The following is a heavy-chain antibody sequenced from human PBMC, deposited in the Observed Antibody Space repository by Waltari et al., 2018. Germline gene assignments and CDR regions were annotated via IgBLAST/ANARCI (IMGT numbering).Heavy chain of an antibody. CDR3: ARGVHSTAWIVDY. V-gene: IGHV1-3*04. D-gene: IGHD6-13*01. J-gene: IGHJ4*02. CDR1: GYTFTSLG. CDR2: INTGNGDT. Sequence: QVQLVQSGAEVKKPGASVKVSCMTSGYTFTSLGMHWVRQAPGQRPEWMGWINTGNGDTRYSQKFQIRVTFTRDTSASTVSVELSSLTSEDTAVYYCARGVHSTAWIVDYWGQGTLVTVSS.